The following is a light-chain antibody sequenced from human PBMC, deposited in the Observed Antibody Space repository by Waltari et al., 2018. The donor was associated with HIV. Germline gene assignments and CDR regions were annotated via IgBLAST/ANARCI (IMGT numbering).Light chain of an antibody. J-gene: IGLJ2*01. V-gene: IGLV2-8*01. CDR3: SSFANRDGFYVL. CDR1: NSDIGTYDY. CDR2: EVT. Sequence: QSALTQPPSASGSPGQSVTIPCTGTNSDIGTYDYVSCYQQHPGKAPKLVISEVTKRPSGVSDRFSGSKSGNTAFLTVSGLQAEDEADYYCSSFANRDGFYVLFGGGTRLTVL.